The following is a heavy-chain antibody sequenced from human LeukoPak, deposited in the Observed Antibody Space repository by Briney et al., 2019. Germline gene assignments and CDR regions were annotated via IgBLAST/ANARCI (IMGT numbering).Heavy chain of an antibody. CDR3: AKVRRIAAAAYYFDY. Sequence: PGGSLRLSCAASGFTFDDYAMHWVRQAPGKGLEWVSLISGDGGSTYYADSVKGRFTISRDNSKNSLYLQMNSLRAEDTALYYCAKVRRIAAAAYYFDYWGQGTLVTVSS. V-gene: IGHV3-43*02. CDR1: GFTFDDYA. CDR2: ISGDGGST. J-gene: IGHJ4*02. D-gene: IGHD6-13*01.